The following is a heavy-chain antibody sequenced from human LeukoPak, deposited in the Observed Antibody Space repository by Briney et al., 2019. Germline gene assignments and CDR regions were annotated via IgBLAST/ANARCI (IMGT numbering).Heavy chain of an antibody. CDR3: ARAQSDSSGYYYVGDY. J-gene: IGHJ4*02. D-gene: IGHD3-22*01. Sequence: GGSLRLSCAAAGFTLSDYYMAWVRQAPGQGLEWVARTRKKAKGYTTEYAASVKGRFTISRDDSKNSVDLQMNSLITEDTAVYYCARAQSDSSGYYYVGDYWGQGTLVTVSS. CDR1: GFTLSDYY. CDR2: TRKKAKGYTT. V-gene: IGHV3-72*01.